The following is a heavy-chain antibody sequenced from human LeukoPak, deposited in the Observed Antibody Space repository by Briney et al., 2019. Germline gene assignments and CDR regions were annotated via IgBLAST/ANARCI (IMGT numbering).Heavy chain of an antibody. V-gene: IGHV1-18*01. CDR2: ISAYNGNT. Sequence: ASVKVSCKAPGYTFTSYGISWVRQAPGQGLEWMGWISAYNGNTNYAQKLQGRVTMTTDTSTSTAYMELRSLRSDDTAVYYCARGITIVQGVINWFDPWGQGTLVTVSS. CDR1: GYTFTSYG. D-gene: IGHD3-10*01. CDR3: ARGITIVQGVINWFDP. J-gene: IGHJ5*02.